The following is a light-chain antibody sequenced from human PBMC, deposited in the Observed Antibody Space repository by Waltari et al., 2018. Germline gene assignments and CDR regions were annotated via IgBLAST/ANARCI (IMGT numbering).Light chain of an antibody. Sequence: QTVVTQEPSVTVSPGGTVTLTCGSSKGPVTSGDYPYWLQQKPGQAPRTLIFDTDKKHSWTPARFSGSLLGGKAALTLSGAQPEYEADYYCFVFYTDAPVAFGGGTQLTVL. J-gene: IGLJ7*01. CDR2: DTD. CDR1: KGPVTSGDY. V-gene: IGLV7-46*01. CDR3: FVFYTDAPVA.